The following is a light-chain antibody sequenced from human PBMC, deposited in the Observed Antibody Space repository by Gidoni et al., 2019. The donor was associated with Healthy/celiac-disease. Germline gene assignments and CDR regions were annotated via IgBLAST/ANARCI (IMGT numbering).Light chain of an antibody. CDR2: GAS. V-gene: IGKV3-20*01. Sequence: EIVLTQSPGTLSLSPWERATLSCRASQSVSSSYLAWYQQKPGQAPRLLIYGASSRATGIPDRFSGSGSGTDFTLTISRLEPEDFEVYYCQQYGSSQTFGQGTKVEIK. CDR3: QQYGSSQT. CDR1: QSVSSSY. J-gene: IGKJ1*01.